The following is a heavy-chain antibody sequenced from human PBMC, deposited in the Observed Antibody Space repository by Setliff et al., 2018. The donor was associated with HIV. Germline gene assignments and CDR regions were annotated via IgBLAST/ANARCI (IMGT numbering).Heavy chain of an antibody. CDR3: ATFFVSTATTQDY. V-gene: IGHV4-34*01. D-gene: IGHD4-17*01. Sequence: SETLSLTCAVYGGSFGDQFWNWIRQSPGKGLEWIGEIHHGGGTKYNPSLKSRVTVSLDMSKNQFSLKLNSLTAADTGVYYCATFFVSTATTQDYWGQGTLVTAPQ. CDR1: GGSFGDQF. J-gene: IGHJ4*02. CDR2: IHHGGGT.